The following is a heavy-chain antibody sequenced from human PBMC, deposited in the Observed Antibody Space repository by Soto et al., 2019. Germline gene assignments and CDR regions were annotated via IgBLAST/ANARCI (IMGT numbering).Heavy chain of an antibody. Sequence: ASVKVSCKASGYTFTSYDINWVRQATGQGLEWMGWMNPNSGNTGYAQKFQGRVTMTRNTSISTAYMELSSLRSEDTAVYYCARGYSSFSVQWSGYDYWGQGTLVTVSS. CDR1: GYTFTSYD. D-gene: IGHD3-3*01. V-gene: IGHV1-8*01. CDR2: MNPNSGNT. J-gene: IGHJ4*02. CDR3: ARGYSSFSVQWSGYDY.